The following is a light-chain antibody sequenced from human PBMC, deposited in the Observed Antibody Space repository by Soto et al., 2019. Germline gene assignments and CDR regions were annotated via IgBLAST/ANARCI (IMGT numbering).Light chain of an antibody. CDR2: AAS. V-gene: IGKV1-39*01. CDR1: QSISSY. J-gene: IGKJ1*01. Sequence: IQMTQSPSSLSASVGDRVTITCRASQSISSYLNWYQQKPGKAPKLLIYAASSLQSGVPSRFSGSGSGTDFTLTISSLQPEDFATYYCQQSYSTPPWTFGQGTIVDIK. CDR3: QQSYSTPPWT.